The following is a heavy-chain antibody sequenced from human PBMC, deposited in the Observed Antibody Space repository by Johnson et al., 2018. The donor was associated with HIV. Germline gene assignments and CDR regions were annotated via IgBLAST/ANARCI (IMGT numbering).Heavy chain of an antibody. Sequence: VQLVESGGGLVQPGGSLRLSCPASGFTFSSYWMNWVRQAPGKGLEWVANIKQDGSEKYYVDSVKGRFTISRDNAKNSLYLQMNSLRAEASAGYYCARAPRWFNVFDIWGQGTMVTVSS. J-gene: IGHJ3*02. CDR2: IKQDGSEK. V-gene: IGHV3-7*04. D-gene: IGHD4-23*01. CDR3: ARAPRWFNVFDI. CDR1: GFTFSSYW.